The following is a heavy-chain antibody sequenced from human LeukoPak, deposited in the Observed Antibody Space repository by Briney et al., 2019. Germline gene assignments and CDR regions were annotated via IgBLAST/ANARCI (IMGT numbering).Heavy chain of an antibody. CDR2: ISSSSSYI. CDR1: GFTFSSYS. CDR3: ARLIAAAGLDY. J-gene: IGHJ4*02. D-gene: IGHD6-13*01. V-gene: IGHV3-21*01. Sequence: GGSLRLSCAASGFTFSSYSMNWVRQATGKGLEWVSSISSSSSYIYYADSVKGRFTISRDNAKNSLYLQMNSLRAEDTAVYYCARLIAAAGLDYWGQGTLVTVSS.